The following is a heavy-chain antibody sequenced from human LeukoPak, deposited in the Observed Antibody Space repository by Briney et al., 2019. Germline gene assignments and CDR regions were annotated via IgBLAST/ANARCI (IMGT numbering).Heavy chain of an antibody. Sequence: GASVKVSCKASGYTFNDYYMHWVRQAPGQGLEWMGRINPDSGGTDYAQKFQGRVTMTRDTSISTAYMELSRLRSDDTAVYYCARDLVYYGSGSANWFDPWGQGTLVTVSS. V-gene: IGHV1-2*02. CDR1: GYTFNDYY. CDR2: INPDSGGT. J-gene: IGHJ5*02. CDR3: ARDLVYYGSGSANWFDP. D-gene: IGHD3-10*01.